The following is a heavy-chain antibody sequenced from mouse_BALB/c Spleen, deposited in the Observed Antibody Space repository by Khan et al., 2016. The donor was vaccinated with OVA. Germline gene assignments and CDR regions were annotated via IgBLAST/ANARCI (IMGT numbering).Heavy chain of an antibody. V-gene: IGHV2-6-7*01. CDR1: GFSLTGYG. CDR3: ARADYGNYREAMDY. CDR2: IWGDGST. D-gene: IGHD2-1*01. J-gene: IGHJ4*01. Sequence: VQLQQSGPGLVAPSQSLSITCTVSGFSLTGYGVNWVRQPPGKGLEWLGMIWGDGSTDYNSALKSRLNPSTDNSKSQVFLKMNRLQTDDTARDYCARADYGNYREAMDYWGHGTSVTVSS.